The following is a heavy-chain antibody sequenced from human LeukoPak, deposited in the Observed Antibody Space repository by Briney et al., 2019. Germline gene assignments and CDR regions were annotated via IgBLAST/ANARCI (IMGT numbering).Heavy chain of an antibody. V-gene: IGHV3-23*01. CDR3: ASEGHSSSWYYYYYYMDV. D-gene: IGHD6-13*01. CDR2: ISGSGGST. CDR1: GFTFSSYA. J-gene: IGHJ6*03. Sequence: PGGSLRLSCAASGFTFSSYAMSWVRQAPGKGLEWVSAISGSGGSTYYADSVKGRFTSRDNAKNTLYLQMNSLRAEDTAVYYCASEGHSSSWYYYYYYMDVWGKGTTVTVSS.